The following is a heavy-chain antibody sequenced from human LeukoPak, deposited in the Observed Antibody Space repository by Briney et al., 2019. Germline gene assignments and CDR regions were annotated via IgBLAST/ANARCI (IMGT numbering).Heavy chain of an antibody. CDR2: ISSSTTYI. V-gene: IGHV3-21*01. D-gene: IGHD2-2*01. CDR3: ARDQCSSISCYPYYFDY. J-gene: IGHJ4*02. Sequence: GGSLRLSCAASGFTFSSYSMNWVRQAPGKGLEWVSSISSSTTYIYYADSVKGRFTISRDNAKNSLTLQMNSLRAEDTAVYYCARDQCSSISCYPYYFDYWGQGILVTVSS. CDR1: GFTFSSYS.